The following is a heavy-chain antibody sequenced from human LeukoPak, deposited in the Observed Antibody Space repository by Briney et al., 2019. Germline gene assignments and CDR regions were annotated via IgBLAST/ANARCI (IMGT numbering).Heavy chain of an antibody. V-gene: IGHV4-4*07. CDR3: ARDQYYCGSGSHNFDY. D-gene: IGHD3-10*01. J-gene: IGHJ4*02. Sequence: SETLSLTCTVSGGSISSYYWSWIRQPAGKGLEWIGRIYTSGSTNYNPSLKSRVTMSVDTSKNQFSLKLSSVTAADTAVYYCARDQYYCGSGSHNFDYWGQGTLVTVSS. CDR2: IYTSGST. CDR1: GGSISSYY.